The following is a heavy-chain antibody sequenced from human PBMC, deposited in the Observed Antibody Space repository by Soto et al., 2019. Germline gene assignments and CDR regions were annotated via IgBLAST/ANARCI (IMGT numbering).Heavy chain of an antibody. D-gene: IGHD3-10*01. CDR3: ARAGYYGSGILL. Sequence: EVQLVESGGGLVQPGGSLRLSCAASGFTFNSYSMNWGRQAPGKGLEWVSYISSSSSTIYYADSVKGRFTISRDNAKNSLYLQMNSLRDEDTAVYYCARAGYYGSGILLWGQGTLVTVSS. V-gene: IGHV3-48*02. CDR1: GFTFNSYS. CDR2: ISSSSSTI. J-gene: IGHJ4*02.